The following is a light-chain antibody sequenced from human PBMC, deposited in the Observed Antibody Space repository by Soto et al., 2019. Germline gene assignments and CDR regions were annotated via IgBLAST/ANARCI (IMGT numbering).Light chain of an antibody. CDR2: DVT. CDR1: SSDVGGYNF. V-gene: IGLV2-11*01. CDR3: CSYAGSYTHV. J-gene: IGLJ1*01. Sequence: QSALTQSRSVSGSPGQSVTISCTGTSSDVGGYNFVSWYQQYASKAPKLIIYDVTKRPSVVPDRFSGSKSGNTASLTISRLQTDDEADYCCCSYAGSYTHVFGTGTKLTVL.